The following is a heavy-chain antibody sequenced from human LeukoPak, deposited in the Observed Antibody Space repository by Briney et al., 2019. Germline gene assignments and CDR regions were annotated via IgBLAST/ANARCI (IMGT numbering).Heavy chain of an antibody. CDR2: IIPIFGIA. J-gene: IGHJ4*02. D-gene: IGHD3-22*01. V-gene: IGHV1-69*04. CDR3: ARDGYYDSSGSSFDY. Sequence: SVKVSCKASGGTFISYAISWVRQAPGQGVEWMGRIIPIFGIANYAQKFQGRVTITADKSTSTAYMELSSLRSEDTAVYYCARDGYYDSSGSSFDYWGQGTLVTVSS. CDR1: GGTFISYA.